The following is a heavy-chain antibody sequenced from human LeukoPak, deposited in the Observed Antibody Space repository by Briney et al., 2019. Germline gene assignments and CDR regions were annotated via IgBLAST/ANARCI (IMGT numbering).Heavy chain of an antibody. CDR2: INPSGGST. Sequence: ASVKVSCKASGYTFTSYGIRWVRQAPGQGLAWMGIINPSGGSTSYAQKFQGRVTMTRDTSTSTVYRELSSLRSEDTAVYYCASAPSSGWYRRFDYWGQGTLVTVSS. V-gene: IGHV1-46*01. D-gene: IGHD6-19*01. J-gene: IGHJ4*02. CDR3: ASAPSSGWYRRFDY. CDR1: GYTFTSYG.